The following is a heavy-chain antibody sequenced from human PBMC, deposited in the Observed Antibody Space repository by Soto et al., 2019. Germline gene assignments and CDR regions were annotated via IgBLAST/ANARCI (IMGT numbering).Heavy chain of an antibody. D-gene: IGHD5-18*01. J-gene: IGHJ6*02. CDR1: GYTFTSYG. V-gene: IGHV1-18*01. CDR2: ISAYNGNT. Sequence: GASVKVSCXASGYTFTSYGISWVRQAPGQGLEWMGWISAYNGNTNYAQKLQGRVTMTTDTSTSKAYMELRSLRSDDAAVYYCARDPGRSGYLYYYYYGMDVWGQGTTVTVSS. CDR3: ARDPGRSGYLYYYYYGMDV.